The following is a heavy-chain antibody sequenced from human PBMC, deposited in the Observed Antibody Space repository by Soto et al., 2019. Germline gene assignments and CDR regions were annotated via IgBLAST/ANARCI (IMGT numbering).Heavy chain of an antibody. D-gene: IGHD2-2*02. CDR1: GFTFSSYA. CDR3: ARGRCSSTSCYTLHYYYGMDV. V-gene: IGHV3-30-3*01. J-gene: IGHJ6*02. Sequence: GGSLRLSCAASGFTFSSYAMHWVRQAPGKGLEWVAVISYDGSNKYYADSVKGRFTISRDNSKNTLYLQMNSLRAEDTAVYYCARGRCSSTSCYTLHYYYGMDVWGQGTTVTVSS. CDR2: ISYDGSNK.